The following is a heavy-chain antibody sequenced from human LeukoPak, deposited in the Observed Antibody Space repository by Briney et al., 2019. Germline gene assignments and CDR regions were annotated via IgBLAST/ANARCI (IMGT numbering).Heavy chain of an antibody. CDR2: ISSSSSTI. CDR3: ARISSPFDY. V-gene: IGHV3-48*01. Sequence: GGSLRLSCAASGFTFSSYSMNWVRQAPGEGLEWVSYISSSSSTIYYADSVKGRFTISRDNAKNSLYLQMNSLRAEDTAVYYCARISSPFDYWGQGTLVTVSS. CDR1: GFTFSSYS. J-gene: IGHJ4*02. D-gene: IGHD6-13*01.